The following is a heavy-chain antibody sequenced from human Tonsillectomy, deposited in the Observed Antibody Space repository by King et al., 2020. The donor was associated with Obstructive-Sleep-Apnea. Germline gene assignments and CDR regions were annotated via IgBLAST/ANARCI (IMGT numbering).Heavy chain of an antibody. CDR1: GFTFSIYS. J-gene: IGHJ4*02. CDR2: IISGVTTI. Sequence: VQLVESGGGLVQPGGSLRLSCAASGFTFSIYSLHWVRQAPGKGLEGLSYIISGVTTIYYADSVQGRFTISRDNAKNSLSLQINSLSAEDTAVYFCAREGGYYDSSGYAPIFDYWGQGTLVTVSS. D-gene: IGHD3-22*01. V-gene: IGHV3-48*03. CDR3: AREGGYYDSSGYAPIFDY.